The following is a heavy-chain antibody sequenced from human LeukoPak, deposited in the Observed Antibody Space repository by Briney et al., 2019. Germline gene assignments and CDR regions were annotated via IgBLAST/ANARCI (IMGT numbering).Heavy chain of an antibody. CDR3: ARDPKNNYFDY. Sequence: GGSLRLSCAASGFTFSTYWMHWVRQAPGKGLVWVSSINTDGSSTTYADSVKGRFTLSRDNARNTLFLQMNSLRAEDTAVYYCARDPKNNYFDYWGQGTLVTVSS. CDR2: INTDGSST. CDR1: GFTFSTYW. V-gene: IGHV3-74*01. J-gene: IGHJ4*02.